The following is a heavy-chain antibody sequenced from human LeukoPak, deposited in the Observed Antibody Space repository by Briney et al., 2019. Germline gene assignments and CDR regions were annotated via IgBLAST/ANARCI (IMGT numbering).Heavy chain of an antibody. CDR3: ASRIAARPIDY. Sequence: PGGSLRLSCAASGFTFSDYYMSWLRQAPGKGLEWVSYISTSGSTIYYADSVKGRFTISRDNAKNSLYLQMNSLRAEDTAVYYCASRIAARPIDYWGQGTLVTVSS. D-gene: IGHD6-6*01. J-gene: IGHJ4*02. V-gene: IGHV3-11*04. CDR1: GFTFSDYY. CDR2: ISTSGSTI.